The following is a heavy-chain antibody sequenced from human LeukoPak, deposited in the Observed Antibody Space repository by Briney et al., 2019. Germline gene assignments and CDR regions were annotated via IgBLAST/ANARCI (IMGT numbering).Heavy chain of an antibody. D-gene: IGHD3-10*01. Sequence: ASVKVSCKVSGYTLTELSMHWVRQAPGKGLEWMGGFDPEDGETIYAQKFQGRVTMTEDTSTDTAYMELSSLRSEDTAVYYCATDRPSMVRAALYYFDYWGQGTLVTVSS. CDR2: FDPEDGET. V-gene: IGHV1-24*01. CDR3: ATDRPSMVRAALYYFDY. CDR1: GYTLTELS. J-gene: IGHJ4*02.